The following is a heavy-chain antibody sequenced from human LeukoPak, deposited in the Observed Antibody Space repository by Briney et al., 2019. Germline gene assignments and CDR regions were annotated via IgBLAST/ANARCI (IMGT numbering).Heavy chain of an antibody. CDR3: ARDKSRTYGSADAFDI. CDR1: GGSLSSYY. V-gene: IGHV4-4*07. J-gene: IGHJ3*02. Sequence: ASETLSLTCTVSGGSLSSYYWNWIRQPAGKGLEWIGRIYTSGSTNYNPSLKSRVTMSVDTSKNQFSLKLSSVAAADTAVYYCARDKSRTYGSADAFDIWGQGTMVTVSS. CDR2: IYTSGST. D-gene: IGHD3-10*01.